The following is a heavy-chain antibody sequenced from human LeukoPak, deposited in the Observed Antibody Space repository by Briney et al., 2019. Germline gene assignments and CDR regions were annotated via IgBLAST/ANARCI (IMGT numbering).Heavy chain of an antibody. V-gene: IGHV3-23*01. J-gene: IGHJ4*02. CDR3: AKAEYSGYDYADY. Sequence: PGGSLRLSCAASGFTFSSYGMSWVRQAPGKGLEWVSAISGSGGSTYYADSVKGRFTISRDNSKNTLYLQMNSLRAEDTAVYYCAKAEYSGYDYADYWGQGTLVTVSS. D-gene: IGHD5-12*01. CDR1: GFTFSSYG. CDR2: ISGSGGST.